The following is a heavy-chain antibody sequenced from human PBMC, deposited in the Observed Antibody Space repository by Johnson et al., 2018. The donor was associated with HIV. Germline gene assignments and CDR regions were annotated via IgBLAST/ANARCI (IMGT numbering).Heavy chain of an antibody. D-gene: IGHD1-26*01. CDR1: GFTFSTYG. Sequence: QVQLVESGGGVVQPGRSLRLSCAASGFTFSTYGMHWVRQAPGKGLGWVAFISYDGSYKYYADSVKGRFTISRDNSKNTLYLQMNSLRAEDTAVYYCAKDLGDAVGTTHDAFDIWGQGTMVTVSS. CDR3: AKDLGDAVGTTHDAFDI. V-gene: IGHV3-30*18. CDR2: ISYDGSYK. J-gene: IGHJ3*02.